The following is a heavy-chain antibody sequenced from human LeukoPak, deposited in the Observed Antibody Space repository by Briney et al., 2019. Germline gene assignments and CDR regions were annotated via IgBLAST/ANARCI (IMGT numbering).Heavy chain of an antibody. D-gene: IGHD1-14*01. CDR2: IKQDGSER. V-gene: IGHV3-7*01. J-gene: IGHJ6*03. Sequence: GGSLRLSCTASGFTFSSYWMSWVRQAPGKGLEWVANIKQDGSERYYVDSVKGRFTISRDNAKNSLYLQMNSLRAEDTAVYYCARDSNWNHVPDYYMDVWGKGTTVTVSS. CDR1: GFTFSSYW. CDR3: ARDSNWNHVPDYYMDV.